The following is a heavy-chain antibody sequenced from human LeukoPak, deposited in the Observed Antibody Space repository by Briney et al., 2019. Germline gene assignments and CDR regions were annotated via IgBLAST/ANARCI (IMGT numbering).Heavy chain of an antibody. CDR2: IYSGGST. D-gene: IGHD3-22*01. Sequence: GGSLRLSCAVSGITLSNYAMTWVRQAPGKGLEWVSVIYSGGSTYYADSVKGRFTISRDNSKNTLYLQMNSLRAEDTAVYYCARDGGYYESGSFFDYWGQGTLVTVSS. CDR3: ARDGGYYESGSFFDY. J-gene: IGHJ4*02. CDR1: GITLSNYA. V-gene: IGHV3-66*01.